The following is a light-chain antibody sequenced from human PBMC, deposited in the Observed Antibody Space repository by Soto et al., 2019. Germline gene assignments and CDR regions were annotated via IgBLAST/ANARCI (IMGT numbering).Light chain of an antibody. CDR2: NVS. Sequence: QSALTQPRSVSGSPGQSVTLSCTGTSSDVGGYNFVSWYQQHPVKAPKLVIYNVSKRPSGVPDRFSGSKSGNTASLTISGLQAEDEADYYCCSYAGSYTYVFGTGTKVTVL. CDR3: CSYAGSYTYV. V-gene: IGLV2-11*01. CDR1: SSDVGGYNF. J-gene: IGLJ1*01.